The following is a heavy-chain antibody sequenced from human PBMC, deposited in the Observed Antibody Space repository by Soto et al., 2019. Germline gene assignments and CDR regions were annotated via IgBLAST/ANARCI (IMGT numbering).Heavy chain of an antibody. Sequence: PSETLSLTCTVSGGSIRSGNYYWSWIRQYPGKGLEWIGSMSYSGSTYYNPSLKSRGNISIDTSRNQLSLTLSSVIAADSAVYYSARGQAIHLYFDYWGQGTLVTVSS. CDR2: MSYSGST. CDR1: GGSIRSGNYY. J-gene: IGHJ4*02. CDR3: ARGQAIHLYFDY. V-gene: IGHV4-31*03.